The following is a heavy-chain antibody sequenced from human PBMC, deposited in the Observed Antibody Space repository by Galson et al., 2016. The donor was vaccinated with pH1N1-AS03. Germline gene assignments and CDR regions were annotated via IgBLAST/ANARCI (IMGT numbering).Heavy chain of an antibody. CDR2: IHSSGST. D-gene: IGHD1-1*01. J-gene: IGHJ3*01. V-gene: IGHV4-61*02. CDR3: AKTTGGVSKSGAFDV. CDR1: GDSINSGNYY. Sequence: TLSLTCTVSGDSINSGNYYWSWIRQPAGKGLEWIGRIHSSGSTDYNSSLKSRVTISVDTSNNEFSLKLGSVTAADTAVYYCAKTTGGVSKSGAFDVWGQGTMVTVSS.